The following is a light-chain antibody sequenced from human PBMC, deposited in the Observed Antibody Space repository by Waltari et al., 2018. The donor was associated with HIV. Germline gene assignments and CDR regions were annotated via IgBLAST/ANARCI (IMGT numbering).Light chain of an antibody. CDR1: SSDVGGYNY. CDR3: SSYTSNNTRM. V-gene: IGLV2-14*03. Sequence: QSALTQPASVSGSPGQSLPISCTGTSSDVGGYNYVSRYQQHPGKAPKLMIFDVSTRPSWVFNRSSGSKCGDTAAPTISGVQAEDEADYYCSSYTSNNTRMFGGGTKLTVL. J-gene: IGLJ3*02. CDR2: DVS.